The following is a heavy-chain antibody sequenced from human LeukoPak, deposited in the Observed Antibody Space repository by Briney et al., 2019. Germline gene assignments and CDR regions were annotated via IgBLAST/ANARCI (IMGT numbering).Heavy chain of an antibody. CDR2: IYTSGST. V-gene: IGHV4-4*07. CDR1: GGSISSYY. Sequence: SETLSLTCTVSGGSISSYYWSWIRQPAGKGLEWIGRIYTSGSTNYNPSLKSRVTMSVDTSKNQFSLKLGSVTAADTAVYYCARVRRYCSSTSCYFFAFDIWGQGTMVTVSS. D-gene: IGHD2-2*01. CDR3: ARVRRYCSSTSCYFFAFDI. J-gene: IGHJ3*02.